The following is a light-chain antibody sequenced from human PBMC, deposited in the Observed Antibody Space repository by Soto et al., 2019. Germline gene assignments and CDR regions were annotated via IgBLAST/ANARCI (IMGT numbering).Light chain of an antibody. J-gene: IGKJ1*01. CDR3: QHRSNWLWT. Sequence: EIVLTQSPATLSLSPGERATFSCRASQDIGAYLGWYQQKPGQAPRLLIYDVFKRVTGTPARFSGSGSGTDFSLTISSLEPEEFAVYYCQHRSNWLWTFGQGTKVEVK. CDR2: DVF. CDR1: QDIGAY. V-gene: IGKV3-11*01.